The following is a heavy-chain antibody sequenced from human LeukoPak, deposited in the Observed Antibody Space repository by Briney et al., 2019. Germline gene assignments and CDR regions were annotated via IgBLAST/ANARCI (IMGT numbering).Heavy chain of an antibody. Sequence: GGSLRLSCAASGFYFSSYAMSWVRQAPEKGLEWVSTISGSGGGTYYADSVKGRFTISRDDSKNTLYLQMNSLRAEDTAVYYCVKDLGRYRNNCFDYWGQGTLVTVPS. CDR3: VKDLGRYRNNCFDY. V-gene: IGHV3-23*01. D-gene: IGHD1-26*01. CDR1: GFYFSSYA. J-gene: IGHJ4*02. CDR2: ISGSGGGT.